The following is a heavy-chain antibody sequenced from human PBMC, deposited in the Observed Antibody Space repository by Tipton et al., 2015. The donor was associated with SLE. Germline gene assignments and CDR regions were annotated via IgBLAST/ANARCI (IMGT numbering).Heavy chain of an antibody. CDR3: ASDIIEELDY. CDR2: IHSSGIT. J-gene: IGHJ4*02. V-gene: IGHV4-61*05. CDR1: SGSISSSSYY. D-gene: IGHD3-9*01. Sequence: TLSLTCTVSSGSISSSSYYWGWIRQPPGKGLEWIGRIHSSGITNYNPSLKNRVTMSLDTSKNQFSLKLISVTAADTAVYYCASDIIEELDYWGQGTLVTVSS.